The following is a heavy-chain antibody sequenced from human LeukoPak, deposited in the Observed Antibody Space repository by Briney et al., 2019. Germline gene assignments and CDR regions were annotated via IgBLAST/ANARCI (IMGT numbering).Heavy chain of an antibody. CDR2: FDPEDGET. D-gene: IGHD2-15*01. V-gene: IGHV1-24*01. CDR3: ARDRFSGGTRNDAFDV. J-gene: IGHJ3*01. Sequence: ASVKVSCKVSGYTLTELSMHWVRQAPGKGLEWMGGFDPEDGETIYAQKFQGRVTMTEDTSTDTAYMELSSPRSEDTAVYYCARDRFSGGTRNDAFDVWGQGTMVTVSS. CDR1: GYTLTELS.